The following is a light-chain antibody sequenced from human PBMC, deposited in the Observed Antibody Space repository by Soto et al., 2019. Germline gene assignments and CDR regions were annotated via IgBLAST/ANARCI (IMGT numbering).Light chain of an antibody. Sequence: DIQMTQSPSSLSASVGDRVTITCRASQSISNWLAWYQQKPGKAPNLLIYKVSNLESGVPSRFSGSGFGTEFTLIISSLQPDDFGTYYCQHYNSYSEAFGQGTKVDIK. CDR2: KVS. J-gene: IGKJ1*01. V-gene: IGKV1-5*03. CDR1: QSISNW. CDR3: QHYNSYSEA.